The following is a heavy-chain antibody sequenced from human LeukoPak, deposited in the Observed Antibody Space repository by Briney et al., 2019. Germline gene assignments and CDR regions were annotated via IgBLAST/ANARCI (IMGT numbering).Heavy chain of an antibody. V-gene: IGHV4-34*12. CDR2: IIHSGNT. J-gene: IGHJ5*02. D-gene: IGHD6-19*01. Sequence: PSETLSLTCAVYGGSFSGYYWSWIRQPPGKGLEWIGEIIHSGNTNYNPSLKSRVTISVDPSKNQSSLKLSSVTAADTAVYYCARLSGKQWLVGPQNWFDPWCQGTLVTVSS. CDR3: ARLSGKQWLVGPQNWFDP. CDR1: GGSFSGYY.